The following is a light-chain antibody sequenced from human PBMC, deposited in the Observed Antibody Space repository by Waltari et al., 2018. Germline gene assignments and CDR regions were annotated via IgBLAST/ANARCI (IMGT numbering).Light chain of an antibody. Sequence: QSVLTQPPSVSAAPGPKVTIPCSGGNSNIGNNYVSWYQKFPGRAPRLIIFDDNQRPSGIPDRFSGSTSGTSATLAITGLQSGDEADYYCASWDSSLSAAGVFGGGTRLTVL. CDR2: DDN. J-gene: IGLJ3*02. V-gene: IGLV1-51*01. CDR3: ASWDSSLSAAGV. CDR1: NSNIGNNY.